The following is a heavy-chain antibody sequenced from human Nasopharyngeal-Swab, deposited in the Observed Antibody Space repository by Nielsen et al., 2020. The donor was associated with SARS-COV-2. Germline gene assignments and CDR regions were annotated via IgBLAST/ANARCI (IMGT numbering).Heavy chain of an antibody. Sequence: GESLKISCAASGFTFNTYSMNWVRQAPGKGLEWVSSISSSSTYIYYADSVKGRFTISRDNTKNSLSLQMNSLRAEDTAVYYCARDGLDYDFWSAYFMDVWGQGTTVIVSS. CDR3: ARDGLDYDFWSAYFMDV. V-gene: IGHV3-21*01. D-gene: IGHD3-3*01. J-gene: IGHJ6*02. CDR2: ISSSSTYI. CDR1: GFTFNTYS.